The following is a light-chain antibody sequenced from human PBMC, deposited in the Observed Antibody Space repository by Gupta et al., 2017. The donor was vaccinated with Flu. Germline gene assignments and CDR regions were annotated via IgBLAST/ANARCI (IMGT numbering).Light chain of an antibody. J-gene: IGKJ3*01. V-gene: IGKV3-15*01. CDR3: QQYNNWPPFT. Sequence: VTLSVSPGERATLDCRAIQSVSGNLAWYQKKPGQAPRLLIYDSSTRATGIPARFSGSGSGTEFTLTISSLQSEDFAVYYCQQYNNWPPFTFGPGTKVDIK. CDR1: QSVSGN. CDR2: DSS.